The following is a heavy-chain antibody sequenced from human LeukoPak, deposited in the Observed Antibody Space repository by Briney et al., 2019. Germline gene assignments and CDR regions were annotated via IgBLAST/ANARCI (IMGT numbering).Heavy chain of an antibody. J-gene: IGHJ6*02. V-gene: IGHV1-8*01. CDR1: GYTFTSYD. CDR2: MNPNSGNT. D-gene: IGHD3-10*01. Sequence: GASVKVSCKASGYTFTSYDINWVRQATGQGLEWMGWMNPNSGNTGYAQKFQGRVTMTRNTSISTAYMELSSLRSEDTAVYYCARGQGDGFEELLLTFYYYGMDVWGQGTTVTVSS. CDR3: ARGQGDGFEELLLTFYYYGMDV.